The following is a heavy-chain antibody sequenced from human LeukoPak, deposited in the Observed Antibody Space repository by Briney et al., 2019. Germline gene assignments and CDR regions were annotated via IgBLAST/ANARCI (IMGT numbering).Heavy chain of an antibody. Sequence: GGSLRLSCLASGITFSDYAMHWVRQAPGKGLEYVSGISDDGGGTYYADSVKGRFTISRDNSKNTLSLQMSSLRAEDTAVYYCVIDPYYYDSSGSQGIWGQGTLVTVSS. CDR2: ISDDGGGT. J-gene: IGHJ4*02. CDR1: GITFSDYA. CDR3: VIDPYYYDSSGSQGI. D-gene: IGHD3-22*01. V-gene: IGHV3-64D*06.